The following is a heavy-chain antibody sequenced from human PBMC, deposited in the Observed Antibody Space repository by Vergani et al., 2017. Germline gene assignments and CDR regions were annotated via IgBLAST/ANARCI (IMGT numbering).Heavy chain of an antibody. Sequence: QVQLVQSGAEVKKPGASVKVSCKASGYTFSTYGISWVRQAPGQGLEWMGWISAYNGNTNYPEKFQGRLTMTTDTSTRTAYMELRSLRSDDTAVYYCARDLIYNDTYGRSGYWVPGTLVTVSS. CDR2: ISAYNGNT. CDR1: GYTFSTYG. J-gene: IGHJ1*01. V-gene: IGHV1-18*01. CDR3: ARDLIYNDTYGRSGY. D-gene: IGHD6-25*01.